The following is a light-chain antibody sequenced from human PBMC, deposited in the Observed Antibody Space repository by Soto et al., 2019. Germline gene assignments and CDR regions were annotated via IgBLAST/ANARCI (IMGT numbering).Light chain of an antibody. CDR2: AAS. Sequence: EIVLTQSPATLSLSPGERATLSCRASQSVSSYLAWYQQKPGQAPRLLIYAASNRATGIPARFSASGSGTDFPLTISSLEPEDSAVYYCQQRGNWITFGPGTRLEIK. J-gene: IGKJ5*01. CDR3: QQRGNWIT. V-gene: IGKV3-11*01. CDR1: QSVSSY.